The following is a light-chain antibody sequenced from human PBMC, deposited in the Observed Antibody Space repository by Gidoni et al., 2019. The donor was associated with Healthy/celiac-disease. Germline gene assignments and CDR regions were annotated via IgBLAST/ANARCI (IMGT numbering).Light chain of an antibody. CDR3: QSADSSGTPYVV. Sequence: SYELTQPPSVSVSPGQTARITCSGDALPKQYAYWYQQKPGQAPVLVIYKDSERPSGISERFSGSSSGTTVTLTISGVQAEDEADYYCQSADSSGTPYVVFGGGTKLTVL. V-gene: IGLV3-25*02. J-gene: IGLJ2*01. CDR1: ALPKQY. CDR2: KDS.